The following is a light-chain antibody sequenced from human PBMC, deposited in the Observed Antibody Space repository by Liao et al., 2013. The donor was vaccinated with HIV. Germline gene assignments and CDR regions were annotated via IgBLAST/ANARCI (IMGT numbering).Light chain of an antibody. V-gene: IGLV3-21*01. CDR1: NIGSKS. CDR2: YDS. CDR3: QAWDSSTGV. Sequence: SYVLTQPPSVSVAPGKTARITCGGNNIGSKSVHWYQQKPGQAPVLVIYYDSDRPSGIPERFSGSYSGNTATLTITGTQALDEADYYCQAWDSSTGVFGTGTKVTVL. J-gene: IGLJ1*01.